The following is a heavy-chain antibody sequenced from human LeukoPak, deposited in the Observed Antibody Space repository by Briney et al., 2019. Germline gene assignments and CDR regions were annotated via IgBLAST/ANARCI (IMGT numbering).Heavy chain of an antibody. Sequence: GRSLRLSCAASGFTFSNYGMHWVRQAPGKGLEWVAIIWSDGSNKYYADSVKGRFTISRDNSKNTLYLQMNSLRAEDTAVYYCAKDLAVVPDPYYYGMDVWGQGTTVTVSS. CDR2: IWSDGSNK. CDR3: AKDLAVVPDPYYYGMDV. D-gene: IGHD4-23*01. J-gene: IGHJ6*02. V-gene: IGHV3-33*06. CDR1: GFTFSNYG.